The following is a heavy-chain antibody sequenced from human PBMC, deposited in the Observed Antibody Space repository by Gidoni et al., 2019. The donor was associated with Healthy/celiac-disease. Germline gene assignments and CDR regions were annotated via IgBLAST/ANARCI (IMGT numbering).Heavy chain of an antibody. CDR2: IYYSGST. CDR1: GGSISSSSYY. V-gene: IGHV4-39*02. D-gene: IGHD2-15*01. Sequence: QLQLQESGPGLVKPSETLSLTCTVSGGSISSSSYYWGWIRQPPGKGLEWIGSIYYSGSTYYNPSLKSRVTISVDTSKNQFSLKLSSVTAADTAVYYCAREYCSGGSCYSDWRWFDPWGQGTLVTVSS. J-gene: IGHJ5*02. CDR3: AREYCSGGSCYSDWRWFDP.